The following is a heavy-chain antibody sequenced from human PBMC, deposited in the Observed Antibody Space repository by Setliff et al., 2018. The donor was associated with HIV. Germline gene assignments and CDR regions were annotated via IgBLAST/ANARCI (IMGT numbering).Heavy chain of an antibody. Sequence: PSETLSLTCTASGGSISSSSYYWTWIRQPPGKGLEWIGYIYSSGSTNYNPSLKSRVTISVDTSKNQFSLKLSSVTAADTAVYYCARDESTAIDAFDIWGQGTMVTVSS. CDR3: ARDESTAIDAFDI. J-gene: IGHJ3*02. V-gene: IGHV4-61*01. CDR2: IYSSGST. CDR1: GGSISSSSYY. D-gene: IGHD5-18*01.